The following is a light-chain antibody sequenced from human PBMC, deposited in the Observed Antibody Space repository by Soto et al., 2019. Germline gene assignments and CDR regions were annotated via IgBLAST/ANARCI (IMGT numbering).Light chain of an antibody. CDR3: QHYTNWPPWT. V-gene: IGKV3-15*01. CDR1: QSISSN. Sequence: EIVMTQSPATLSVSPGERATLSCRASQSISSNLAWYQQKPGQAPRLLIYGASTSATGIPAMFSGSGSGTEFTLTISSLQSEDFAVYYCQHYTNWPPWTFGQGTKVEIK. J-gene: IGKJ1*01. CDR2: GAS.